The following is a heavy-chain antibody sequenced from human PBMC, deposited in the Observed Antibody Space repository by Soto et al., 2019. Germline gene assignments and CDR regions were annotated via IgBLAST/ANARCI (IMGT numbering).Heavy chain of an antibody. CDR3: ARDGYGVSGHGNDY. CDR2: ISANNGNT. V-gene: IGHV1-18*01. D-gene: IGHD4-17*01. CDR1: GYTFTSYV. J-gene: IGHJ4*01. Sequence: ASVKVSCKASGYTFTSYVISWVRQAPGQGLEWMGWISANNGNTNYAQKFQGRVTMTTDTSTSTAYMELRSLRSDDTAVYYCARDGYGVSGHGNDYWGHGTLVTVSS.